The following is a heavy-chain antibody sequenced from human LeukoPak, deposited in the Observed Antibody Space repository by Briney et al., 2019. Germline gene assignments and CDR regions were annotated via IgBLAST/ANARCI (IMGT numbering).Heavy chain of an antibody. Sequence: SETLSLTCAVSGGSISSGGYSWSWIRQPPGKGLEWIGYIYHSGSTYYNPSLKSRVTISVDRSKNQFSLKLSSVTAADTAVYYCARAYGDADYFDYWGQGTPVTVSS. CDR2: IYHSGST. J-gene: IGHJ4*02. V-gene: IGHV4-30-2*01. D-gene: IGHD4-17*01. CDR1: GGSISSGGYS. CDR3: ARAYGDADYFDY.